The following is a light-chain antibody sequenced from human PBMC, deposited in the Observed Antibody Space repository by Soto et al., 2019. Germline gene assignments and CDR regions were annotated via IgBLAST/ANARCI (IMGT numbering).Light chain of an antibody. CDR1: QGISSY. CDR2: ASS. Sequence: DIQLTQSPSFLSASVGDRVTITCRASQGISSYLTWYQQKPGKAPQLLIYASSTLQTGVPSSFSGSGSGTEFTLTISRLQPEDFATYYCQDLNGYLAFGQGTRVEIK. V-gene: IGKV1-9*01. CDR3: QDLNGYLA. J-gene: IGKJ1*01.